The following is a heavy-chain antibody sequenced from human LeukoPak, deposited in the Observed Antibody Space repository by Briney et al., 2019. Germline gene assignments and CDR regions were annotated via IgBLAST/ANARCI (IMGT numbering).Heavy chain of an antibody. CDR2: ISSSGSTI. CDR3: ARAVPAATGQGNWFDP. J-gene: IGHJ5*02. D-gene: IGHD2-2*01. V-gene: IGHV3-11*04. CDR1: GFTFSDYY. Sequence: GGSLRLSCAASGFTFSDYYMSWIRQAPGKGLEWVSYISSSGSTIYYADSVKGRFTISRDNAKNSLYLQMNSLRAEDTAVYYCARAVPAATGQGNWFDPWGQGTLVTVSS.